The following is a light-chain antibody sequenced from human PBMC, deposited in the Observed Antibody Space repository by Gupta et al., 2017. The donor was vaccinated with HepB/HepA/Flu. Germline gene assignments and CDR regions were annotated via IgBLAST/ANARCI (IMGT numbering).Light chain of an antibody. CDR2: FNT. J-gene: IGLJ3*02. V-gene: IGLV3-21*04. CDR3: QVWDRDTEHVV. Sequence: SYVLTPAPSVSVAPGNTATITCGCDNMRRKIVHWYEKKPGQAPVLVVSFNTDRPSGIPERFSGSNSGNTATLTISRVEAGDEADYFCQVWDRDTEHVVFGGGTKLTVL. CDR1: NMRRKI.